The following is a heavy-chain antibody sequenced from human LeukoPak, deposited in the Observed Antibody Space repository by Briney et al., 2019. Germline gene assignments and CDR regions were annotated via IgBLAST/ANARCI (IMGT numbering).Heavy chain of an antibody. Sequence: GGSLRLSCAASGFTFSRYAMHWVRQAPGKGLEWVAVISYDGSNKYYADSVKGRFTISRDTAKDTLYLQMSSLSAEDTAIYYCASEGGVKYCSAGSWSLEHWGQGTLVTVSS. CDR2: ISYDGSNK. D-gene: IGHD2-15*01. CDR1: GFTFSRYA. J-gene: IGHJ1*01. V-gene: IGHV3-30*15. CDR3: ASEGGVKYCSAGSWSLEH.